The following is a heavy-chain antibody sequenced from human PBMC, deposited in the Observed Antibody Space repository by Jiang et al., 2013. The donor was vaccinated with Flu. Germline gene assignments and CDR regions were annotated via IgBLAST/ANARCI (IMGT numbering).Heavy chain of an antibody. D-gene: IGHD4-17*01. CDR2: INHSGST. Sequence: LLKPSETLSLTCAVYGGSFSGYYWSWIRQPPGKGLEWIGEINHSGSTNYNPSLKSRVTISVDTSKNQFSLKLSSVTAADTAVYYCARGRAYGLDYWGQGTLVTVSS. CDR1: GGSFSGYY. V-gene: IGHV4-34*01. CDR3: ARGRAYGLDY. J-gene: IGHJ4*02.